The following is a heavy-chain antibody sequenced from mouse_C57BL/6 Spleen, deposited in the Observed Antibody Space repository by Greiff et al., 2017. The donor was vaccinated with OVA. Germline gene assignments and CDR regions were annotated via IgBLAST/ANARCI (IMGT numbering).Heavy chain of an antibody. V-gene: IGHV8-12*01. Sequence: QVTLNVSGPGILQSSQTLSLTCSFSGFSLSTSGMGVSWIRQPSGKGLEWLAHIYWDDDKRYNPSLKSRLTISKDTSRNQVFLMSTRVDTADTATYYGARSGSNYPAWCAYWGQGTLVTVSA. CDR1: GFSLSTSGMG. D-gene: IGHD2-5*01. CDR2: IYWDDDK. CDR3: ARSGSNYPAWCAY. J-gene: IGHJ3*01.